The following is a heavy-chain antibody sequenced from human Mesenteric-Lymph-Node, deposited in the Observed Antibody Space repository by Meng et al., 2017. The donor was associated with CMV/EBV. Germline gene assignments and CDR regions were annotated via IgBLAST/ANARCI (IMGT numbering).Heavy chain of an antibody. J-gene: IGHJ6*02. CDR1: GFTFSDYY. CDR2: ISSSGSTI. D-gene: IGHD6-13*01. Sequence: GGSLRLSCAASGFTFSDYYMSWIRQAPGKGLEWVSYISSSGSTIYYADSVKGRFTISRDNAKNSLYLQMNSLRAEDTAVYYCARDHPISGQLVWSTFGMGYYYYGMDVWGQGTTVTVSS. V-gene: IGHV3-11*01. CDR3: ARDHPISGQLVWSTFGMGYYYYGMDV.